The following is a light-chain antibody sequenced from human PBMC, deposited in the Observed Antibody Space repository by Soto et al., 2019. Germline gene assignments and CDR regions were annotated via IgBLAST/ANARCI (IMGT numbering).Light chain of an antibody. CDR1: QSVSSN. Sequence: EIVMTQSPATLSVSPGERATLSSRASQSVSSNLAWYQQIPGQAPRLLIYGASTRATGIPARFSVSGSGTDFTLTINRLEPEDFAMYYCQQYGSSPRTFGQGTKVDIK. CDR2: GAS. J-gene: IGKJ1*01. CDR3: QQYGSSPRT. V-gene: IGKV3-15*01.